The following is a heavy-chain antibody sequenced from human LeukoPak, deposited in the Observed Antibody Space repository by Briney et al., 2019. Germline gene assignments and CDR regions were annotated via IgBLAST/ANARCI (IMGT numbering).Heavy chain of an antibody. CDR3: AKTRGIAVAASFDF. J-gene: IGHJ4*02. Sequence: GSLRLSCVASGVTLSNYAMSWARQAPGKGLEWVSGISSSGSGGNTYYADSVKGRFTISRDSSRNTLFLHMNTLRAEDTAIYYCAKTRGIAVAASFDFWGQGTLVTVSS. CDR2: ISSSGSGGNT. D-gene: IGHD6-19*01. CDR1: GVTLSNYA. V-gene: IGHV3-23*01.